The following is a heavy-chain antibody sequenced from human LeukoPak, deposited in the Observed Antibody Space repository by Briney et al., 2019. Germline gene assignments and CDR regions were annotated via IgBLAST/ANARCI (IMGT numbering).Heavy chain of an antibody. V-gene: IGHV3-23*01. J-gene: IGHJ4*02. CDR3: ARGPSGYHNT. CDR2: ISGSGGST. CDR1: GFTFSNYG. D-gene: IGHD5-12*01. Sequence: GGTLRLSCAASGFTFSNYGMSWVRQAPGKGLEWVSAISGSGGSTYYADSVKGRFTISRDNSKNTLYLQMNSLRAEDTAVYYCARGPSGYHNTGGQGTLVTVSS.